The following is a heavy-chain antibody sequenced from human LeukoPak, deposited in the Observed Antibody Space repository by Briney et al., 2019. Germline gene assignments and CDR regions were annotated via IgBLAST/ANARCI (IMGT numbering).Heavy chain of an antibody. Sequence: SETLSLTCTVSGGSISSYYWSWIRQPPGKGLEWIWYIYYSGSTNYNSSLKSRVTISVDTSKNQFSLKLSSVTAADTAVYYCASTNCSSTSCYSSLWAYWGQGTLVTVSS. CDR2: IYYSGST. CDR3: ASTNCSSTSCYSSLWAY. CDR1: GGSISSYY. D-gene: IGHD2-2*02. J-gene: IGHJ4*02. V-gene: IGHV4-59*01.